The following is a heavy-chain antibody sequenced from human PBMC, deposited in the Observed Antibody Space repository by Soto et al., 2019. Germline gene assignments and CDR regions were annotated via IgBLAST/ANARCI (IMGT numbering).Heavy chain of an antibody. J-gene: IGHJ5*02. D-gene: IGHD4-4*01. V-gene: IGHV1-18*01. CDR1: GYTFTNYG. CDR3: AIDRPTDGQGTNWFDP. Sequence: QVQLVQSGGEVKKPGASVKVSCKASGYTFTNYGISWVRQAPGQGLEWMGWISAYNGNTNYAQKLQGRVTMTTATSTRTAYMELRRLRSDDTAVYYCAIDRPTDGQGTNWFDPWGQGTLVTVSS. CDR2: ISAYNGNT.